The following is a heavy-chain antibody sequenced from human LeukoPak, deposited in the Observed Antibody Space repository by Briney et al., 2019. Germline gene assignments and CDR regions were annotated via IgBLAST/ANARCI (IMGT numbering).Heavy chain of an antibody. CDR2: ISYDESKK. J-gene: IGHJ4*02. CDR3: VKGPSPFDY. Sequence: GRSLRLSCAASGFTFSVYGMHWVRQAPGKGLEWVAVISYDESKKYYADSVKGRFTISRDSSSITLYLQMNSLRDEDTAVYFCVKGPSPFDYWGQGTLVTVSS. V-gene: IGHV3-30*18. CDR1: GFTFSVYG.